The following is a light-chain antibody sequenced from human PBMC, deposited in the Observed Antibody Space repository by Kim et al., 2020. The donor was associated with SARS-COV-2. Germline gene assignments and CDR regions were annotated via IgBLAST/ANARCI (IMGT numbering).Light chain of an antibody. CDR3: YSTADNNLV. Sequence: PGQTARFTCSEDVLAKKYARWFQQKPGQAPVLVIYKDRERPSGIPERFSGSSSGTTVTLTISGAQVEDEADYYCYSTADNNLVFGGGTQLTVL. J-gene: IGLJ3*02. CDR1: VLAKKY. CDR2: KDR. V-gene: IGLV3-27*01.